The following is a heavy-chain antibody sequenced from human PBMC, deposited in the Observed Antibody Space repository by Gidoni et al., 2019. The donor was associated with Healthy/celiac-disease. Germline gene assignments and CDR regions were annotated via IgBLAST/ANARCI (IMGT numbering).Heavy chain of an antibody. CDR3: ARGHTIFSGY. D-gene: IGHD3-3*01. CDR1: GGSFSGYY. V-gene: IGHV4-34*01. J-gene: IGHJ4*02. Sequence: QVPLQQWGAGLLKPSETLSLTCAVYGGSFSGYYWSWIRQPPGKGLEWIGEINHSGSTNYNPSLKSRVTISVDTSKNQFSLKLSSVTAADTAVYYCARGHTIFSGYWGQGTLVTVSS. CDR2: INHSGST.